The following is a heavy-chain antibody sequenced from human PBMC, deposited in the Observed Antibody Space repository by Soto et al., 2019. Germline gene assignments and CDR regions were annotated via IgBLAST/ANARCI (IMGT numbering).Heavy chain of an antibody. CDR2: IYYSGST. CDR1: GGSISSGDYY. V-gene: IGHV4-30-4*01. J-gene: IGHJ6*02. CDR3: ARDCVVRDGYNLYYYYGMDV. D-gene: IGHD5-12*01. Sequence: QVQLQESGPGLVKPSQTLSLTCTVSGGSISSGDYYWSWIRQPPGKGLEWIGYIYYSGSTYYNPSLTSRVTLSVDTYKNQFSLKLSSVTAADTAVYYCARDCVVRDGYNLYYYYGMDVWGQGTTVTVSS.